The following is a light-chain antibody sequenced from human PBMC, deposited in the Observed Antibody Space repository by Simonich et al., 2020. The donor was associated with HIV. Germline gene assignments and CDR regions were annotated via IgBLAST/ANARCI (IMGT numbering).Light chain of an antibody. CDR2: LGS. V-gene: IGKV2-28*01. CDR1: QSLLHSNGYNY. CDR3: MQALQTPYT. J-gene: IGKJ2*01. Sequence: DIVMTQSPLSLPVTPGETASISCRYSQSLLHSNGYNYLVWYLQKPGQSPQLLISLGSNRASGVPDRFSGSGSGTDFTLKISRVEAEDVGVYYCMQALQTPYTFGQGTKLEIK.